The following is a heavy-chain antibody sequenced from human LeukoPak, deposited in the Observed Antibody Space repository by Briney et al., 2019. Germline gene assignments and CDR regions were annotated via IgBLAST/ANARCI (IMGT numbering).Heavy chain of an antibody. J-gene: IGHJ4*02. CDR1: GFTVSSNY. CDR2: IYAGGST. Sequence: PGGSLRLSCAASGFTVSSNYMSWVRQAPGKGLEWVSVIYAGGSTYYADSVKGRFTISRDSSKNTLYLQVNSLRAEDTAVYYCARQMYRYYFDYWGQGTLVTVSS. D-gene: IGHD2-2*01. V-gene: IGHV3-66*02. CDR3: ARQMYRYYFDY.